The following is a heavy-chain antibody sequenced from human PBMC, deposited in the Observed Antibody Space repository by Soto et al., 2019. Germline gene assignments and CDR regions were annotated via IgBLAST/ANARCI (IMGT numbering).Heavy chain of an antibody. Sequence: QLQLQESGPGLVKPSETLSLTCTVSGGSISSSSYYWGWIRQPPGKGLEWIGSIYYCGSTYYNPSLKSRVTISVDTSKNQFSLKLSSVTAADTAVYYCARHVGFGCSGGSCYNFDYWGQGTLVTVSS. CDR2: IYYCGST. CDR1: GGSISSSSYY. V-gene: IGHV4-39*01. CDR3: ARHVGFGCSGGSCYNFDY. D-gene: IGHD2-15*01. J-gene: IGHJ4*02.